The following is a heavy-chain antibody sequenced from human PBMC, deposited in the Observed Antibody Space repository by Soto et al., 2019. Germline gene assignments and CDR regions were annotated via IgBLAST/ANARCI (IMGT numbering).Heavy chain of an antibody. D-gene: IGHD2-15*01. J-gene: IGHJ4*02. CDR1: GFTFSRYW. Sequence: PVGSLRLSCAASGFTFSRYWMTWVRQAPGKGLEWVANIKQDGSEIYYVDSVKGRFTISRDNAENSLYLQLNSLRAEDTAVYYCARDPVCSGGSCYDYWGQGTLLTVSS. CDR2: IKQDGSEI. V-gene: IGHV3-7*01. CDR3: ARDPVCSGGSCYDY.